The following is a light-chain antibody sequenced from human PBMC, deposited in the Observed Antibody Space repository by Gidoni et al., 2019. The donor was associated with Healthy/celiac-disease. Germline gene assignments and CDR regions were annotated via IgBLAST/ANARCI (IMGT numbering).Light chain of an antibody. V-gene: IGKV1-5*03. Sequence: TQSPSTLSASVGDRVTITCRASQSISSWLAWYQQKPGKAPKLLIYKASSLDSGVPSRFSGSGSGTEFTLTISSLQPDDFATYYCQQYNSYPGTFGQGTKVEIK. J-gene: IGKJ1*01. CDR1: QSISSW. CDR2: KAS. CDR3: QQYNSYPGT.